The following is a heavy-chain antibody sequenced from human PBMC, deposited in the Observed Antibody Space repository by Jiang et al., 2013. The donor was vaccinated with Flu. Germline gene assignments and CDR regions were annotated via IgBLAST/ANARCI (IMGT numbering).Heavy chain of an antibody. V-gene: IGHV4-31*03. J-gene: IGHJ4*02. Sequence: PGLVKPSQTLSLTCTVSGGSISSGGYYWSWIRQHPGKGLEWIGYIYYSGSTYYNPSLRSRVTISVDTSKNQFSLKLSSVTAADTAVYYCASDSSGYAVFDYWGQGTLVTVSS. CDR1: GGSISSGGYY. CDR3: ASDSSGYAVFDY. D-gene: IGHD3-22*01. CDR2: IYYSGST.